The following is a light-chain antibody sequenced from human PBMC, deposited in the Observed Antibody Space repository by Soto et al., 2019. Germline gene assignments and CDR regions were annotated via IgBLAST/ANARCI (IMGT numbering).Light chain of an antibody. CDR2: GAS. J-gene: IGKJ1*01. CDR1: QRVSSN. Sequence: EMVMTQSPATLSVSPGESATLSCRASQRVSSNLAWYQQKPGQAPRLLIFGASTRATGIPARFSGSGSGTEFTLTISSLQSEDFAVYYCQQYNNWPRTFGQGTKVDI. CDR3: QQYNNWPRT. V-gene: IGKV3-15*01.